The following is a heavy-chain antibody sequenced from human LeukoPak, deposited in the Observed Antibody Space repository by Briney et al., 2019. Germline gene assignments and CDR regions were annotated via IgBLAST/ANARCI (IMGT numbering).Heavy chain of an antibody. J-gene: IGHJ4*02. CDR2: ISPNSGGT. Sequence: GASVKVSFKASGYTFTGYYMHWVRQAPGQGLEWMGWISPNSGGTKSAQKFQGTVTMTRDTSISTAYMELSRLRSDDTAVYFCAREASGGYFDYWGQGTLVTVSS. V-gene: IGHV1-2*02. CDR3: AREASGGYFDY. D-gene: IGHD3-10*01. CDR1: GYTFTGYY.